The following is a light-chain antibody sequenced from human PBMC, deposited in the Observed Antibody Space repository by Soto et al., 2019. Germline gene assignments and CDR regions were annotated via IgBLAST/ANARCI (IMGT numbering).Light chain of an antibody. Sequence: QSALTQPASVSGSPGQSITISCTGTSGDVGGYNYVSWYQQHPGKAPKLMIYEVSNRPSGVSNRFSGSKSGNTASLTISGLQAEDEADYYFSSYTSSSTWVFGGGTQLTVL. CDR3: SSYTSSSTWV. V-gene: IGLV2-14*01. J-gene: IGLJ3*02. CDR1: SGDVGGYNY. CDR2: EVS.